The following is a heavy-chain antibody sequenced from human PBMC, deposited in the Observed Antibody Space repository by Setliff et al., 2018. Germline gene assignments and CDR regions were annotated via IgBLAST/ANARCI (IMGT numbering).Heavy chain of an antibody. CDR3: ARDRGGTNPWFDF. D-gene: IGHD3-10*01. J-gene: IGHJ5*01. V-gene: IGHV3-53*01. CDR1: GLTVSNDF. CDR2: IYNIGET. Sequence: SLKISCVVSGLTVSNDFMGWVRQAPGKGLEWVSVIYNIGETRYADSVKGRFTISRGKSKNTLYLHSSSLRVEDTATYYCARDRGGTNPWFDFWGQGTQVTVSS.